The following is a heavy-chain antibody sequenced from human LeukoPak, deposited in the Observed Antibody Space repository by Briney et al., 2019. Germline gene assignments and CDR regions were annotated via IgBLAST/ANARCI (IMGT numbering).Heavy chain of an antibody. Sequence: GGSLRLSCAASGFTFDDYGMSWVRQAPGKGLEWVSGINWNGGSTGYADSVKGRFTISRDNAKNSLYLQMNSLRAEDTAVYYCARVQRGYTYGYGAAGFDYWGQGSLVTVSS. D-gene: IGHD5-18*01. J-gene: IGHJ4*02. V-gene: IGHV3-20*04. CDR1: GFTFDDYG. CDR3: ARVQRGYTYGYGAAGFDY. CDR2: INWNGGST.